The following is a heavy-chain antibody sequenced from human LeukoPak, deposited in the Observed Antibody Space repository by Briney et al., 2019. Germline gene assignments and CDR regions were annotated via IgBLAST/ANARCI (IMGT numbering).Heavy chain of an antibody. D-gene: IGHD5-24*01. CDR2: INPNSGGT. J-gene: IGHJ4*02. Sequence: ASVKVSFKASGYTFTGYYMHWVRQAPGQGLEWMGRINPNSGGTNYAQKFQGRVTMTRDTSISTAYMELSRLRSDDTAVYYCAREEMATTLDYWGQGTLVTVSS. CDR1: GYTFTGYY. CDR3: AREEMATTLDY. V-gene: IGHV1-2*06.